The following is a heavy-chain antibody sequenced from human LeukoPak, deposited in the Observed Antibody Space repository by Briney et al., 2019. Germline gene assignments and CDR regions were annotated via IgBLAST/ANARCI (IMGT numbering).Heavy chain of an antibody. CDR1: GFTFTSYW. D-gene: IGHD3-10*01. J-gene: IGHJ4*02. Sequence: GGSLRLSCAVSGFTFTSYWMHWVRQAPGKGLVWVSHINSDGSSTSYADSVKGRFTISRDNAKNTLYLQTNSLRTEDTAVYYCASGISGAGRNYWGQGTLVTVSS. V-gene: IGHV3-74*01. CDR2: INSDGSST. CDR3: ASGISGAGRNY.